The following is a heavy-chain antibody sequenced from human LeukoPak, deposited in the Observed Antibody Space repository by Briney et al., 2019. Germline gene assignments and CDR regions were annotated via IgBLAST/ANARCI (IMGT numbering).Heavy chain of an antibody. CDR1: GGSIISGGYY. CDR2: IYYSGST. Sequence: SQTLSLTCTDSGGSIISGGYYWSWIRQHPGKGLEWIGYIYYSGSTYYNPSLKSRVTISVDTSKNQFSLNLSSVTAADTAVYYCARDSGDWFDPWSQGTLVTVSS. CDR3: ARDSGDWFDP. J-gene: IGHJ5*02. V-gene: IGHV4-31*03.